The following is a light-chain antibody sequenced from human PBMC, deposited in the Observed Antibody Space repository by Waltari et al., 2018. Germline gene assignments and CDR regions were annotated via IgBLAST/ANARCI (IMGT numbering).Light chain of an antibody. J-gene: IGLJ2*01. Sequence: FMLTQPHSVSESPGKTVTISCTRSSGNLATNYVPWYQQRPGSAPTKVIYEDNQRPSGVPDRFSGSIDSSSNSASLIISGLKAEDEADYYCQSFDSSHVVFGGGTKLTVL. V-gene: IGLV6-57*03. CDR2: EDN. CDR3: QSFDSSHVV. CDR1: SGNLATNY.